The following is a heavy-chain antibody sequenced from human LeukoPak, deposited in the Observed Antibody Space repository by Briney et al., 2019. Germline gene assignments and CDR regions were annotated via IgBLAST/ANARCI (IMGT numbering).Heavy chain of an antibody. CDR3: AGTRVVPAAIYYYYGMDV. CDR2: IYYSGST. Sequence: SETLSLTCTVSGGSISSYYWSWIRQPPGKGLEWIGYIYYSGSTNCNPSLKSRVTISVDTSKNQFSLKLSSVTAADTAVYYCAGTRVVPAAIYYYYGMDVWGQGTTVTVSS. CDR1: GGSISSYY. D-gene: IGHD2-2*01. V-gene: IGHV4-59*08. J-gene: IGHJ6*02.